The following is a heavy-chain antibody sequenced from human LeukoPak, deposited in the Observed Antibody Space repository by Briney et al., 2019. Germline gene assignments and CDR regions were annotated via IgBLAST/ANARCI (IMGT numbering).Heavy chain of an antibody. D-gene: IGHD1-26*01. CDR1: GFTFSSYA. Sequence: SGGSLRLSCAASGFTFSSYAMSWVRQAPGKGLEWVSTISSSGGSTYYADSVKGRFTISRDNSKNTLYLQMNSLRAEDTAVYYCAKVVGATTRGYFDYWGQGTLVTVPS. V-gene: IGHV3-23*01. J-gene: IGHJ4*02. CDR3: AKVVGATTRGYFDY. CDR2: ISSSGGST.